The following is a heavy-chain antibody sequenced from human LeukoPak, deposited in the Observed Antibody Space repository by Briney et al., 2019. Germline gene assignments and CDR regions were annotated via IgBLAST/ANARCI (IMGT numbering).Heavy chain of an antibody. J-gene: IGHJ4*02. CDR1: GFSFSTYW. V-gene: IGHV3-7*01. CDR2: IKQDGSER. D-gene: IGHD5-12*01. Sequence: GGSLRLSCAASGFSFSTYWMSWVRRAPGKGLEWVANIKQDGSERYYVDSVRGRFTISRDNTKNSLYLQMNSLRAEDTAVYYCARDVRPIVATAGYEGVSYYFDYWGQGTLVTVSS. CDR3: ARDVRPIVATAGYEGVSYYFDY.